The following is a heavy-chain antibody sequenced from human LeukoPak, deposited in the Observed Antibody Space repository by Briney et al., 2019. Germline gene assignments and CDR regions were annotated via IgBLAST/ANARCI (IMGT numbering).Heavy chain of an antibody. D-gene: IGHD3-9*01. J-gene: IGHJ6*02. V-gene: IGHV1-2*02. CDR1: GYTFIGYY. CDR3: ARDSRYFDWLLPPRYGMDV. CDR2: INPNSGGT. Sequence: ASVKVSCKASGYTFIGYYMHWVRQAPGQGLEWMGWINPNSGGTNYAQKLQGRVTMTTDTSTSTAYMELRSLRSDDTAVYYCARDSRYFDWLLPPRYGMDVWGQGTTVTVSS.